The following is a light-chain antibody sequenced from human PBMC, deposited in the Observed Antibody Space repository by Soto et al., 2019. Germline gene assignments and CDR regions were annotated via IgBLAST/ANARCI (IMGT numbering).Light chain of an antibody. CDR2: ATS. CDR3: QQCGSPPRT. CDR1: QSVSSSY. V-gene: IGKV3-20*01. J-gene: IGKJ1*01. Sequence: EIVLTQSPGTLSLSPGDRATLSCRARQSVSSSYLAWYQQKPGQAPRLLIYATSSRAAGIPDRFSGSGSGTDFTLTISRLEPEDFAVYYCQQCGSPPRTFGQGTRVEIK.